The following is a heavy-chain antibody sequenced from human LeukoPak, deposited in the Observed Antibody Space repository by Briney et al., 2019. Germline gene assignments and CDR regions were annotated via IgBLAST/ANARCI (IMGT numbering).Heavy chain of an antibody. V-gene: IGHV3-9*01. CDR1: GFTFDDYA. D-gene: IGHD2-2*02. CDR3: AKASDCSSTSCYTAYFQH. J-gene: IGHJ1*01. CDR2: ISWNSGSI. Sequence: GRSLRLSCAASGFTFDDYAMHWDRQAPGKGLEWVSGISWNSGSIGYADSVKGRFTISRDNAKNSLYLQMNSLRAEDTALYYCAKASDCSSTSCYTAYFQHWGQGTLVTVSS.